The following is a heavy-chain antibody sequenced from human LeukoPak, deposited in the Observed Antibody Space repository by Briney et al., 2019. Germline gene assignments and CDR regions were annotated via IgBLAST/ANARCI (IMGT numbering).Heavy chain of an antibody. J-gene: IGHJ2*01. CDR3: ARGQSYWYFDL. CDR1: GYTFTSYG. CDR2: VSTYNGTT. Sequence: ASVKVSCKASGYTFTSYGISWVRQAPGQGPEWMGWVSTYNGTTNYAQKVQGRVTMTTDTSTSTAYMELRSLRSDDTAFYYCARGQSYWYFDLWGRGTLVIVSS. V-gene: IGHV1-18*01.